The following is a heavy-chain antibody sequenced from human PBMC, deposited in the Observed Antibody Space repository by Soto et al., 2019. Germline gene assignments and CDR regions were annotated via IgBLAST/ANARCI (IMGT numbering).Heavy chain of an antibody. CDR3: ARDGGQPVVDS. Sequence: QVQLVQSGAEVKKPGASVKVSCKASGYTFSTDGISWLRQAPGQGLEWMGWISGYNGNTKYAQNFQGRVTMTTDTSTRTAYMEVRSLTSDDTAVYYCARDGGQPVVDSWGQGTLVTVSS. D-gene: IGHD3-16*01. V-gene: IGHV1-18*01. CDR1: GYTFSTDG. J-gene: IGHJ5*01. CDR2: ISGYNGNT.